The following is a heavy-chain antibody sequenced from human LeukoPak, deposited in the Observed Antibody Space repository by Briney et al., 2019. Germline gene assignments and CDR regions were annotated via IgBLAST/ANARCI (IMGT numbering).Heavy chain of an antibody. D-gene: IGHD3-3*01. Sequence: ASVKVSCKASGYTFTSYGISWVRQAPGQGLEWMGWISAYNGNTNYAQKLQGRVTMTTDTSTSTAYMELRSLRSDDTAVYYCARDGTHSPPLLRFLEAWAFDIWGQGTMVTVSS. CDR3: ARDGTHSPPLLRFLEAWAFDI. CDR2: ISAYNGNT. J-gene: IGHJ3*02. V-gene: IGHV1-18*01. CDR1: GYTFTSYG.